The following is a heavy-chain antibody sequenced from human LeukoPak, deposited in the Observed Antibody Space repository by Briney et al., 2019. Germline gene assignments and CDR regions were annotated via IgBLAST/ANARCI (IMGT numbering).Heavy chain of an antibody. Sequence: PGGSLRLSCAASGFTFSSYSMNWVRQAPGKGLEWVAFIRYDGSNKYYADSVKGRLTISRDNSKNTLYLQMNSLRAEDTAVYYCAKGGAEGDFWSGYSDYYYYYMDVWGKGTTVTVSS. CDR1: GFTFSSYS. V-gene: IGHV3-30*02. CDR2: IRYDGSNK. J-gene: IGHJ6*03. D-gene: IGHD3-3*01. CDR3: AKGGAEGDFWSGYSDYYYYYMDV.